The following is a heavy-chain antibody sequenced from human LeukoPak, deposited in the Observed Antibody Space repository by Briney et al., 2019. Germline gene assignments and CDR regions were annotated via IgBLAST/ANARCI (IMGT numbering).Heavy chain of an antibody. V-gene: IGHV4-31*03. J-gene: IGHJ6*02. CDR3: ARALAQQQLVPLYYHYYGMDV. D-gene: IGHD6-13*01. CDR1: GGSISSGGYY. Sequence: SETLSLTCTVSGGSISSGGYYWSWIRQHPGKGLEWIGYIYYSGSTYYNPSLKSRVTISVDTSKNQFSLKLSSVTAADTAVYYCARALAQQQLVPLYYHYYGMDVWGQGTTVTVSS. CDR2: IYYSGST.